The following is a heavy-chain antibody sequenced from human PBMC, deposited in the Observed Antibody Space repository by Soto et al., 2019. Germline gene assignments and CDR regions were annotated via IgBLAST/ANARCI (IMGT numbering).Heavy chain of an antibody. J-gene: IGHJ4*02. CDR3: AKYRRTDAEGYTFDY. V-gene: IGHV4-59*01. Sequence: ETLSLPCTVSGDSISGYYWSWIRQPPGKGLQWIGYIYYTGNTNYNPSLKGRVTMSVDTSKNQFSLQVSSVTAADTAVYFCAKYRRTDAEGYTFDYWGQGALVTVSS. D-gene: IGHD2-15*01. CDR2: IYYTGNT. CDR1: GDSISGYY.